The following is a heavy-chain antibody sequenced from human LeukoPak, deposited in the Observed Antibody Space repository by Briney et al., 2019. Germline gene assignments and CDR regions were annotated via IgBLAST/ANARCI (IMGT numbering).Heavy chain of an antibody. V-gene: IGHV1-46*01. J-gene: IGHJ4*02. D-gene: IGHD3-3*01. CDR2: INPSGGST. CDR3: ARVVLSDDFWSGYYPFDY. CDR1: GYTFTSYY. Sequence: GASVRVSCKASGYTFTSYYMHWVRQAPGQGLEWMGIINPSGGSTSYAQKFQGRVTMTRDTSITTAYMELSRLRSDDTAVYYCARVVLSDDFWSGYYPFDYWGQGTLVTVSS.